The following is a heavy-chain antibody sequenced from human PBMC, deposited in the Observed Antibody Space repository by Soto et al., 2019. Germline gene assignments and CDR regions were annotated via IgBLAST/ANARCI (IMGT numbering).Heavy chain of an antibody. D-gene: IGHD3-22*01. V-gene: IGHV1-3*01. Sequence: GASVKVSCKASGYTFTSYAMHWVRQAPGQRLEWMGWINAGNGNTKYSQKFQGRVTITRDTSASTAYMELSSLRSEDTAVYYCARGSYYDSSGYSYYYGMDVWGQGTTVTVSS. CDR1: GYTFTSYA. CDR2: INAGNGNT. J-gene: IGHJ6*02. CDR3: ARGSYYDSSGYSYYYGMDV.